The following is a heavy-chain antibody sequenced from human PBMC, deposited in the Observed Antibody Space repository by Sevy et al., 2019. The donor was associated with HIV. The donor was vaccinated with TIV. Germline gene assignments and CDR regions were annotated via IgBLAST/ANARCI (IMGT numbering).Heavy chain of an antibody. V-gene: IGHV4-61*01. Sequence: SETLSLTCTVSGGSVSSGSYYWSWIRQPPGKGLEWIGYIYYSGNTNYSPSLKSRVTISLDTSNNQFSLNLSSVTAADTAVYYCARGQYSYGYWREFDYWGQGTLVTVSS. CDR1: GGSVSSGSYY. J-gene: IGHJ4*02. D-gene: IGHD5-18*01. CDR2: IYYSGNT. CDR3: ARGQYSYGYWREFDY.